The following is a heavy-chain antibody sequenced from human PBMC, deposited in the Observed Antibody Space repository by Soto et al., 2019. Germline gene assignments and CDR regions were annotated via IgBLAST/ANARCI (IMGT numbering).Heavy chain of an antibody. Sequence: ASVKVSCKASGYTFTSYAMHWVRQAPGQRLEWMGWINAGNGNTKYSQKFQGRVTITRDTSASTAYMELSSLRSDDTAVYYCAIGYCSGGGCSYFDYWGQGTLVTXSS. CDR2: INAGNGNT. J-gene: IGHJ4*02. D-gene: IGHD2-15*01. V-gene: IGHV1-3*01. CDR3: AIGYCSGGGCSYFDY. CDR1: GYTFTSYA.